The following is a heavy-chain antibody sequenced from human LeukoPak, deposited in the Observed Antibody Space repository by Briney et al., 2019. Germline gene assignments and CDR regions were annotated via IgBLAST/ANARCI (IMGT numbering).Heavy chain of an antibody. CDR1: CGSISSYY. CDR2: IYYSGST. J-gene: IGHJ6*02. CDR3: AREQRIAARPGLYYYYYGMDV. D-gene: IGHD6-6*01. V-gene: IGHV4-59*01. Sequence: SETLSLTCTVSCGSISSYYWSWIRQPPGKGLEWIGYIYYSGSTNYNPSLKSRVTISVDTSKNQFSLKLSSVTAADTAVYYCAREQRIAARPGLYYYYYGMDVWGQGTTVTVSS.